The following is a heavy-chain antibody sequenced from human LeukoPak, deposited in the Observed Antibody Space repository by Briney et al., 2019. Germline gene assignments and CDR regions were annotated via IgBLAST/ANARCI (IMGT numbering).Heavy chain of an antibody. CDR1: GGSISSGGYY. V-gene: IGHV4-31*03. D-gene: IGHD7-27*01. CDR2: IYYSGST. J-gene: IGHJ5*02. Sequence: PSETLSLTCTVSGGSISSGGYYWSWLRQHPGKGLEWIGYIYYSGSTYYNPSLKSRVTISVDTSKNQFSLKLSSVTAADTAVYYCARDTSSGVGNWFDPWGQGTLVTVSS. CDR3: ARDTSSGVGNWFDP.